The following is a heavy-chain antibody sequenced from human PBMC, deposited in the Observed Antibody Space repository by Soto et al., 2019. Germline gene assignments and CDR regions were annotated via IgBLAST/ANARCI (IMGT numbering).Heavy chain of an antibody. CDR2: IDPSDSYT. Sequence: GESLKISCKVSGYSFTSYWISWVRQMPGKGLEWMGRIDPSDSYTNYSPSFQGHVTISADKSISTAYLQRSSLKASDTAMYYCARHVVGYYDFWSGRDHWFDPWGQGTLVTVSS. D-gene: IGHD3-3*01. CDR1: GYSFTSYW. CDR3: ARHVVGYYDFWSGRDHWFDP. V-gene: IGHV5-10-1*01. J-gene: IGHJ5*02.